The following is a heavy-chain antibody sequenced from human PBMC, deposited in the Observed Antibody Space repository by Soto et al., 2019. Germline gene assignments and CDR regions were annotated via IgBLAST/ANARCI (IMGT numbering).Heavy chain of an antibody. CDR1: GYTFTSYD. J-gene: IGHJ4*02. V-gene: IGHV1-8*01. Sequence: ASVKVSCKASGYTFTSYDINWVRQATGQGLEWMGWMNPNSGNTGYAQKFQGRVTMTRNTSISTAYMELSSLRSEDTAVYYCARGYCTNGVCFFDYWGQGTLVTVSS. CDR2: MNPNSGNT. D-gene: IGHD2-8*01. CDR3: ARGYCTNGVCFFDY.